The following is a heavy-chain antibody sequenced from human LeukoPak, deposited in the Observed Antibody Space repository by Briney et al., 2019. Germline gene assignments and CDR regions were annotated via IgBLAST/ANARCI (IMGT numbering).Heavy chain of an antibody. CDR2: IDQDGSEK. D-gene: IGHD2-2*01. V-gene: IGHV3-7*01. CDR1: GFTFSDFW. Sequence: GGSLILSCAASGFTFSDFWMTWFPQAPGKGLEWVANIDQDGSEKYYLDSVKGRLTISRENAKNSLYLQTNSLSVEDTAVYYCATTPRGYQLLEPGSWGQGTLVTVSS. CDR3: ATTPRGYQLLEPGS. J-gene: IGHJ5*02.